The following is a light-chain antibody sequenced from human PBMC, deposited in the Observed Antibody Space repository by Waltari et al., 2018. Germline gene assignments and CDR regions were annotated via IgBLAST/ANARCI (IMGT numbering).Light chain of an antibody. CDR3: QSYDPSVSVV. Sequence: QSVLTQPPSVSGAPGQTVTISCTGSGSNTGEGYDVHWYQKRPGEAPKLLIYGVNTRPLGVPDRFSGSQSGTSASLAIRGLQAEDEADYYCQSYDPSVSVVFGGGTKLTVV. V-gene: IGLV1-40*01. CDR2: GVN. CDR1: GSNTGEGYD. J-gene: IGLJ2*01.